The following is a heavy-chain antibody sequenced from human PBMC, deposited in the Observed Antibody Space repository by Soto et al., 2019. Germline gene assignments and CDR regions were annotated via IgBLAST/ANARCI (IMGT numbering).Heavy chain of an antibody. CDR3: AKDQLLGIAARPQLPDEDYCQH. D-gene: IGHD6-6*01. Sequence: GGSLRLSCAASGFTFSSYAMSWVRQAPGKGLEWVSAISGSGGSTYYADSVKGRFTISRDNSKNTLYLQMNSLRAEDTAVDYCAKDQLLGIAARPQLPDEDYCQHWGQGTLVTVSS. V-gene: IGHV3-23*01. CDR2: ISGSGGST. J-gene: IGHJ1*01. CDR1: GFTFSSYA.